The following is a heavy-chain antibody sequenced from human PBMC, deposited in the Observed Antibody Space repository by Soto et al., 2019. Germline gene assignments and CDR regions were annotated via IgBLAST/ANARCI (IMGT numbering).Heavy chain of an antibody. Sequence: QVQLQESGPGLVKPSETLSLTCTVSGGSISSYYWSWIRQPPGKGLEWIGYIYYSGSTNYNPSLKSRVPISVDTSQNPFPLKLSSVTAADTGGYYCARDGPAVAAPWGMDGWGQGTTVTVSS. CDR1: GGSISSYY. J-gene: IGHJ6*02. D-gene: IGHD6-19*01. CDR2: IYYSGST. V-gene: IGHV4-59*01. CDR3: ARDGPAVAAPWGMDG.